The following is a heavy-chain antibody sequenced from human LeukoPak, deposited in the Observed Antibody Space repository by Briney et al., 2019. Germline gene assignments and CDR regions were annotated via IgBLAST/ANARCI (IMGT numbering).Heavy chain of an antibody. CDR1: GGTLGSYA. J-gene: IGHJ3*02. CDR2: IIPLFGTS. Sequence: SVKVSCKASGGTLGSYAISWVRQAPGQGLEWMGGIIPLFGTSKYAQRFQGRVAITADDSTSTIYMELSGLRSEDTAVYYCARPIWSSYYSYAFDIWGQGTMVTVSS. CDR3: ARPIWSSYYSYAFDI. D-gene: IGHD3-3*01. V-gene: IGHV1-69*13.